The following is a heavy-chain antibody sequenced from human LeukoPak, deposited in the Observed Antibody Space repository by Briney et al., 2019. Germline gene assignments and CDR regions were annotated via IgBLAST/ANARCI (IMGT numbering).Heavy chain of an antibody. CDR1: GFTFSDFY. CDR3: ARFLTQPLISGTYLYFGLDV. V-gene: IGHV3-11*01. J-gene: IGHJ6*02. Sequence: GGSLRLSCATSGFTFSDFYMTWIRQAPGKGLEWVSYIGNRDFTGCYADSVRGRFTISRDSAKHSLYLQMNSLRAEDTAVYYCARFLTQPLISGTYLYFGLDVWGQGTAVTVSS. CDR2: IGNRDFTG. D-gene: IGHD3-16*01.